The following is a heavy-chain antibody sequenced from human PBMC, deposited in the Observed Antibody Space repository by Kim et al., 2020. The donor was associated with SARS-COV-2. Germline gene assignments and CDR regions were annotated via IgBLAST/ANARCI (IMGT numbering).Heavy chain of an antibody. CDR3: ARDRGNIVTVAAAV. V-gene: IGHV3-23*01. D-gene: IGHD2-15*01. CDR1: GFTFSNYA. J-gene: IGHJ3*01. CDR2: ISGNSDNT. Sequence: GGSLRLSCEASGFTFSNYAMYWVRQAPGKGLEWVSAISGNSDNTYYADSVKGRFTISRDNSKNTLYLQMNSLRTEDTALYYCARDRGNIVTVAAAVWG.